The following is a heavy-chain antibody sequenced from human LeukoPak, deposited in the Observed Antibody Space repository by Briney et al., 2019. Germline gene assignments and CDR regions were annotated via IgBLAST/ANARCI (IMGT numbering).Heavy chain of an antibody. CDR1: GRSISSGGYY. J-gene: IGHJ6*03. D-gene: IGHD5-12*01. CDR2: IYHSGGT. CDR3: ARATVVATFGLDYLGYMDV. Sequence: PSETLSLTCTVSGRSISSGGYYWSWIRQPPGKGLEWIGYIYHSGGTYYNPSLKSRVTISVDRSKNQFSLKLSSVTAADTAVYYCARATVVATFGLDYLGYMDVWGKGTTVSVSS. V-gene: IGHV4-30-2*01.